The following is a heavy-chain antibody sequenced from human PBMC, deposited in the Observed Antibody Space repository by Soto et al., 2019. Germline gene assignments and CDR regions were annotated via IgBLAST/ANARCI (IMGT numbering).Heavy chain of an antibody. CDR2: TNAGNGNT. D-gene: IGHD1-7*01. V-gene: IGHV1-3*01. J-gene: IGHJ5*02. CDR1: GYTFTSYA. Sequence: ASVKVSCKASGYTFTSYAMHWVRQAPGQRLEWMGWTNAGNGNTKYSQKFQGRVTITRDTSASTAYMELSSLRSEDKAVYYRARESITGTTWWFDPWGQGTLVTVSS. CDR3: ARESITGTTWWFDP.